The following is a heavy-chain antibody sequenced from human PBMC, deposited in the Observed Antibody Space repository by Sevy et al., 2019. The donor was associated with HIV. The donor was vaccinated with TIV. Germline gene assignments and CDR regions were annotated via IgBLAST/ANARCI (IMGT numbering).Heavy chain of an antibody. J-gene: IGHJ4*02. CDR2: ISPHTGDT. D-gene: IGHD2-15*01. V-gene: IGHV1-18*01. Sequence: ASVKVSCKVCGYTFSIYRITWVRQAPGQGLEWMGWISPHTGDTKFAENFQDRVTMSTDTSTATAYMELSSLRSDDTAVYYCARAFCTSGRCYSLAYWGQGTLVTVSS. CDR3: ARAFCTSGRCYSLAY. CDR1: GYTFSIYR.